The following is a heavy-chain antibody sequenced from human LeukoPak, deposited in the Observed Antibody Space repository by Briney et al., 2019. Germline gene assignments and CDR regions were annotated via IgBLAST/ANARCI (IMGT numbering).Heavy chain of an antibody. CDR2: INHSGST. CDR1: GGSFSGYY. CDR3: ARYCSGGSCYHNWFDP. Sequence: SETLSLTCAVYGGSFSGYYWSWIRQPPGKELEWIGEINHSGSTNYNPSLKSRVTISVDTSKNQFSLKLSSVTAADTAVYYCARYCSGGSCYHNWFDPWGQGTLVTVSS. V-gene: IGHV4-34*01. D-gene: IGHD2-15*01. J-gene: IGHJ5*02.